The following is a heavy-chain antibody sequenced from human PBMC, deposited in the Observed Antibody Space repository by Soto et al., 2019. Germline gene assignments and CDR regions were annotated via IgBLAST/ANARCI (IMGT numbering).Heavy chain of an antibody. D-gene: IGHD6-13*01. CDR1: GFTFSSYG. CDR2: ISYDGSNK. CDR3: AKGLYRSSWPGYGLDV. Sequence: QVQLVESGGGVVQPGRSLRLSCAASGFTFSSYGMHWVRQAPGKGLEWVAVISYDGSNKYYADSVKGRFTISRDNSKNALYLQMNSLRAEDTAVYYCAKGLYRSSWPGYGLDVWGQGTTVTVSS. J-gene: IGHJ6*02. V-gene: IGHV3-30*18.